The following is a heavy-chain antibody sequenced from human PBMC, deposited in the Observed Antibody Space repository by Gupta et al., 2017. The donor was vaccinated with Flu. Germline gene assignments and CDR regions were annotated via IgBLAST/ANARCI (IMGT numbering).Heavy chain of an antibody. Sequence: EVLLVESGGGLVKPGGSLRLSCAASGFTFSRAWMSWVRQAPGKGLEWVGRIKRQTDGGPTEYAAPVKGRFTISRDDSKNTVYLQMSSLKSEDTALYYCTTGLFWHDNTNVDFWGQGSLVTVSS. CDR2: IKRQTDGGPT. V-gene: IGHV3-15*01. D-gene: IGHD2-8*01. CDR1: GFTFSRAW. J-gene: IGHJ4*02. CDR3: TTGLFWHDNTNVDF.